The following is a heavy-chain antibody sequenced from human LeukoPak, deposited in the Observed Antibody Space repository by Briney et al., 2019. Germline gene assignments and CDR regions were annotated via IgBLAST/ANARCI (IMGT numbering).Heavy chain of an antibody. J-gene: IGHJ4*02. Sequence: GGSLRLSCITSGFAFSTYGMHWVRQAPGKGLEWVALIWNDGSKTYHAESVKDRFTISRDNSQNTLYLQMNSLGHEDTAVYYCARGPWLVSDITSFDYWGQGTLVTVSS. V-gene: IGHV3-33*01. D-gene: IGHD5-18*01. CDR1: GFAFSTYG. CDR2: IWNDGSKT. CDR3: ARGPWLVSDITSFDY.